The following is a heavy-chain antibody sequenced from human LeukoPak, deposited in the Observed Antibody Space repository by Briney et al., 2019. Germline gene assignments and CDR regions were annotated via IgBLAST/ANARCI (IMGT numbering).Heavy chain of an antibody. CDR2: ISAYNGNT. CDR1: VYTFTSYG. V-gene: IGHV1-18*01. J-gene: IGHJ6*02. Sequence: ASVKVSCKASVYTFTSYGISWVRQAPGQGLEWMGWISAYNGNTNYAQKLQGRVTMTTDTSTSTAYMELRSLRSDDTAVYYCARGRGIAAAGTRYYYGMDVWGQGTTVTVSS. D-gene: IGHD6-13*01. CDR3: ARGRGIAAAGTRYYYGMDV.